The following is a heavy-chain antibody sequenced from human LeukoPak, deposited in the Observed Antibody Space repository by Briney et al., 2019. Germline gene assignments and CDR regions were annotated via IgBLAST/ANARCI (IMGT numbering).Heavy chain of an antibody. J-gene: IGHJ4*02. Sequence: SETLSLTCTASGGSISSYYWSWIRQPPGKGLEWIGYIYYSGSTNYNPSLKSRVTISVDTSKNQFSLKLSSVTAADTAVYYCARARTGFWSGYSYYFDYWGQGTLVTVSS. CDR3: ARARTGFWSGYSYYFDY. CDR2: IYYSGST. V-gene: IGHV4-59*01. CDR1: GGSISSYY. D-gene: IGHD3-3*01.